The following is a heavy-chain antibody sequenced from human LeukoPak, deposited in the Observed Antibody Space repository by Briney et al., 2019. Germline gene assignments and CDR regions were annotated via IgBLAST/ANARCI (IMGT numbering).Heavy chain of an antibody. Sequence: GASVKVSCKASGYTFTSYGINWVRQAPGQGLEWMGWISAYNGHTNYAQKPQGRVTVSTDTSTSTAYMELRSLRSDDTAVYYCATGGRWELPRPYAFEIWGQGTMVTVSS. CDR2: ISAYNGHT. J-gene: IGHJ3*02. D-gene: IGHD1-26*01. CDR1: GYTFTSYG. V-gene: IGHV1-18*01. CDR3: ATGGRWELPRPYAFEI.